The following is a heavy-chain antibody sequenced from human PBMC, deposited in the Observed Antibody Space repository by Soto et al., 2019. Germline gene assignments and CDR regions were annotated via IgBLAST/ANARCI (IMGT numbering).Heavy chain of an antibody. CDR1: GFTFSSYG. J-gene: IGHJ4*02. CDR2: ISYDGSNK. D-gene: IGHD6-19*01. V-gene: IGHV3-30*18. Sequence: QVQLVESGGGVVQPGRSLRLYCAASGFTFSSYGMHWVRQAPGKGLEEVALISYDGSNKYYADSVKGRFTSSRDNYKNPLYLQLNSLRAEDTAVYYCAKDLSRWLVYGGAIFDYWGQGTLVTVSS. CDR3: AKDLSRWLVYGGAIFDY.